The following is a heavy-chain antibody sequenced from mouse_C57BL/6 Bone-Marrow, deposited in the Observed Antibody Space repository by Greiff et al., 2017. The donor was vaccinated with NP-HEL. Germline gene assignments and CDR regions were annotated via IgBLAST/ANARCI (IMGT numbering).Heavy chain of an antibody. CDR3: ASSWATVVATDWYFDV. CDR1: GYTFTNYW. Sequence: QVQLKQSGAELVRPGTSVKMSCKASGYTFTNYWIGWAKQRPGHGLEWIGDIYPGGGYTNYNEKFKGKATLTADKSSSTAYMQFSSLTSEDSAIYYCASSWATVVATDWYFDVWGTGTTVTVSS. CDR2: IYPGGGYT. J-gene: IGHJ1*03. D-gene: IGHD1-1*01. V-gene: IGHV1-63*01.